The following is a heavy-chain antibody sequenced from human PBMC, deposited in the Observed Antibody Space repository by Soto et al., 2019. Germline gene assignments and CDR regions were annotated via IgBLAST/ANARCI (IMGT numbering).Heavy chain of an antibody. CDR3: ARSCSGCRCYPVCDFDL. J-gene: IGHJ2*01. CDR1: GDSVSSNSAA. V-gene: IGHV6-1*01. Sequence: QVQLQQSGPGLVKPSQTLSLTCAISGDSVSSNSAAWNWIRQSPSRGLEWLGRTYYSSKWYNDYQVSDESQTTSNPATSKYAFSLQLNSVAPEDTAVYYCARSCSGCRCYPVCDFDLWGPGTLVTVSS. D-gene: IGHD2-15*01. CDR2: TYYSSKWYN.